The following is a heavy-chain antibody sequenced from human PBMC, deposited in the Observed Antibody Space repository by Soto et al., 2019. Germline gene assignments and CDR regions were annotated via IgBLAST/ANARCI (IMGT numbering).Heavy chain of an antibody. CDR2: INPYNGNT. D-gene: IGHD1-26*01. V-gene: IGHV1-18*01. CDR3: AIDAAVGLFDY. J-gene: IGHJ4*02. CDR1: GYTFTSYG. Sequence: QVQLVQSGAEVKKPGASVKVSCKASGYTFTSYGISWVRQAPGQGLELMGWINPYNGNTKYAQKLQGRVTMTTDTSTSTAYMELRSLRSDDTAVYYCAIDAAVGLFDYWGQGTLVTVSS.